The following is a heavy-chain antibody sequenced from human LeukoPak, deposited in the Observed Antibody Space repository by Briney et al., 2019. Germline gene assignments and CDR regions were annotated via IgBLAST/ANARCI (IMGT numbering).Heavy chain of an antibody. CDR3: ARGVGYCSSTSCYWWFDP. Sequence: AGGSLRLSCAASGFTFSSYWMHWVRQAPGKGLVWVSRINSDGSSTNYADSVKGRFTISRDNAKNTLYLQMNSLRAEDTAVYYGARGVGYCSSTSCYWWFDPWGQGTLVTVSS. J-gene: IGHJ5*02. D-gene: IGHD2-2*01. CDR2: INSDGSST. V-gene: IGHV3-74*01. CDR1: GFTFSSYW.